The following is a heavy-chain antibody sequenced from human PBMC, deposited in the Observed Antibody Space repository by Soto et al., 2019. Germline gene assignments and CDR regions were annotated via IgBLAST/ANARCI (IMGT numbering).Heavy chain of an antibody. Sequence: PSETLSLTCTVSGGSISSSSYYWGWIRQPPGKWLEWIGSIYYSGSTYYNPSLKSRVTISVDTSKNQFSLKLSSVTAADTAVYYCARLYSYGQRGYYFDYWGQGTLVTVSS. J-gene: IGHJ4*02. CDR3: ARLYSYGQRGYYFDY. V-gene: IGHV4-39*01. CDR1: GGSISSSSYY. CDR2: IYYSGST. D-gene: IGHD5-18*01.